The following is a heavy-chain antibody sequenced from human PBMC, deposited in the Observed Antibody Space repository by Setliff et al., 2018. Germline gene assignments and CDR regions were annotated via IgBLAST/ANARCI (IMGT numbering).Heavy chain of an antibody. CDR1: GYTFTSYG. D-gene: IGHD3-3*01. J-gene: IGHJ5*02. Sequence: ASVKVSCKASGYTFTSYGISWVRQAPGQGLEWMGWISAYNGNTNYAQKLQGRVTMTTDTSTSTAYMELRSLRSDDTAVYYCARDPAPRLRFLERFAPWGQGTLVTVSS. CDR3: ARDPAPRLRFLERFAP. V-gene: IGHV1-18*01. CDR2: ISAYNGNT.